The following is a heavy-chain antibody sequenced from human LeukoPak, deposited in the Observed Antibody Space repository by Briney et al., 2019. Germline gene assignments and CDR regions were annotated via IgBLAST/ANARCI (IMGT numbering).Heavy chain of an antibody. V-gene: IGHV1-18*01. Sequence: ASVKVSCKASGYIFTSYGISLVRQAPGQGPEWMGWISGYNGHTKYVQKLQGRVTMTTDTSTSTAYMELRSLRSDDTAVYYCARVGSIHSGLAPAYWGQGTLVTVSS. J-gene: IGHJ4*02. CDR2: ISGYNGHT. CDR1: GYIFTSYG. D-gene: IGHD5-12*01. CDR3: ARVGSIHSGLAPAY.